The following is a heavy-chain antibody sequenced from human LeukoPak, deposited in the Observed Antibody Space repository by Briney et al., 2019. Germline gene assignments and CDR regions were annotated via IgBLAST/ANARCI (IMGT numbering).Heavy chain of an antibody. CDR3: ARDWFHAIDY. Sequence: PGGSLRLSCAASGFSFSITWMHWVRQVPAKGLVWVSRIRSDGSDARYAESVKGRFTISRDNAKNTLYLQMNSLRDEDTAVYYCARDWFHAIDYWGQGTLVTVSS. CDR2: IRSDGSDA. V-gene: IGHV3-74*01. D-gene: IGHD2/OR15-2a*01. J-gene: IGHJ4*02. CDR1: GFSFSITW.